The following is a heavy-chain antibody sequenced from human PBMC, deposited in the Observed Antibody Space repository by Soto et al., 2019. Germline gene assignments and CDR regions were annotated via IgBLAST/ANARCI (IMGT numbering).Heavy chain of an antibody. J-gene: IGHJ5*02. CDR3: ARVYTHDYDWFDP. CDR2: IYYSGST. D-gene: IGHD4-17*01. CDR1: GGSISSGGYY. Sequence: SETLSLTCTVSGGSISSGGYYWSWIRQHPGKGLEWIGYIYYSGSTYYNPSLKSRVTISVDTSKNQFSLKLSSVTAADTAVYYCARVYTHDYDWFDPWGQGTLVTVSS. V-gene: IGHV4-31*03.